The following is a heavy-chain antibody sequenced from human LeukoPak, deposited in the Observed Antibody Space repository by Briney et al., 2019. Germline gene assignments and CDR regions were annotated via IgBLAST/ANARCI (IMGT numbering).Heavy chain of an antibody. V-gene: IGHV3-30*18. CDR1: GFTFTNYG. Sequence: GGSLRLSCAASGFTFTNYGMHWVRQAPGKGPEWVAVVSSDATNKYYADSVKGRFTISRENSKNTLYLQMNSLRGEDTAVYYCAKGRVWFGELLFTMDVWGQGTTVTVSS. CDR3: AKGRVWFGELLFTMDV. D-gene: IGHD3-10*01. J-gene: IGHJ6*02. CDR2: VSSDATNK.